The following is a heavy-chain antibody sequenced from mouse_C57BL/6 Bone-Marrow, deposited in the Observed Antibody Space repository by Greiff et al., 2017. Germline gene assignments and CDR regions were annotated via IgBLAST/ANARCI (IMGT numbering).Heavy chain of an antibody. D-gene: IGHD1-1*01. Sequence: LVESGAELVKPGASVKISCKASGYAFSSYWMNWVKQRPGKGLEWIGQIYPGDGDTNYNGKFKGKATLTADKSSSTAYMQLSSLTSEDSAVYFCARTVDYYGPYYFDYWGQGTTLTVSS. CDR2: IYPGDGDT. CDR3: ARTVDYYGPYYFDY. V-gene: IGHV1-80*01. J-gene: IGHJ2*01. CDR1: GYAFSSYW.